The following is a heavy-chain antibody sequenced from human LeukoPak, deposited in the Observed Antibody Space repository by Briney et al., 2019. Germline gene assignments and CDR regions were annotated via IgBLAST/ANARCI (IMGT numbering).Heavy chain of an antibody. CDR1: GFTFSSYA. V-gene: IGHV3-30*02. Sequence: PGGSLRLSCAASGFTFSSYAMHWVRQAPGKGLEWVAFIRYDGSNKYYADSVKGRFTISRDNSKNTLYLQMNSLRAEDTAVYYCAKEGPMVRGVIYDWGQGTLVTVSS. CDR2: IRYDGSNK. J-gene: IGHJ4*02. D-gene: IGHD3-10*01. CDR3: AKEGPMVRGVIYD.